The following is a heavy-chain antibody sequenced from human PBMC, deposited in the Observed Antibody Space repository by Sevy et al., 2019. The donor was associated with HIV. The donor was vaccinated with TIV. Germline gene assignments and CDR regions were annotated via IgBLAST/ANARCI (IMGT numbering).Heavy chain of an antibody. CDR2: ISSSSSYI. V-gene: IGHV3-21*01. D-gene: IGHD3-16*02. CDR3: ARARPDYVWGSYRYIFDY. J-gene: IGHJ4*02. CDR1: GFTFSSYS. Sequence: GGSLRLSCAASGFTFSSYSMNWVRQAPGKGLEWVSSISSSSSYIYYGNSVKGRFTISRDNAKNSLYLQMNSLRAEDTAVYYCARARPDYVWGSYRYIFDYWGQGTLVTVSS.